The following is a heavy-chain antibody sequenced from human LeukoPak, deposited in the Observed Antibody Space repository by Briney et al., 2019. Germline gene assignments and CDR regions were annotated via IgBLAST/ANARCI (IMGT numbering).Heavy chain of an antibody. J-gene: IGHJ4*02. D-gene: IGHD4-17*01. V-gene: IGHV3-7*01. CDR1: GFTSGTYE. CDR3: ARDRDYGTFDY. CDR2: IKQDGSEK. Sequence: GGSLRLSCAASGFTSGTYEMNWVRQAPGKGLEWVANIKQDGSEKYYVDSVKGRFTISRDNAKNSLYLQMNSLGAEDTAIYYCARDRDYGTFDYWGQGTLVTVSS.